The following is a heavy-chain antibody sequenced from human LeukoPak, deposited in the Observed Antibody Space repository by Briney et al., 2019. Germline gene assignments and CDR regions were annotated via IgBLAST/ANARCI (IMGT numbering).Heavy chain of an antibody. CDR2: IKSKTDGGTI. D-gene: IGHD3-22*01. CDR3: TTSYYDSSGFRA. J-gene: IGHJ4*02. CDR1: GXTLNNAW. Sequence: GGSLRLSCAASGXTLNNAWVSWVRQAPGKGLEWVGRIKSKTDGGTIDYAAPVKGRSTISRDDSKNMVYLLMNSLKTEDTAVYYCTTSYYDSSGFRAWGQGTLVTVSS. V-gene: IGHV3-15*01.